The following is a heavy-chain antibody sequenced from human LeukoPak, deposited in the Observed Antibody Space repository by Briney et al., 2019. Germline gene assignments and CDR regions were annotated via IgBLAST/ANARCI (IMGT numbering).Heavy chain of an antibody. D-gene: IGHD3-22*01. CDR1: GYTLNSYA. CDR2: ISGSGGST. Sequence: PGGSLRLSCAASGYTLNSYAMSWVRQAPGKGLEWVSAISGSGGSTYYADSVKGRFTISRDNSKNTLYLQMNSLKAEDTAVYYCAKVRSVVVIKGPFDYWGQGTLVTVSS. J-gene: IGHJ4*02. CDR3: AKVRSVVVIKGPFDY. V-gene: IGHV3-23*01.